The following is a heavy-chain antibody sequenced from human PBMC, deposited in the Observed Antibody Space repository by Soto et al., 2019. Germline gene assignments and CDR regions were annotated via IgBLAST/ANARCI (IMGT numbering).Heavy chain of an antibody. V-gene: IGHV3-30-3*01. Sequence: GGSLRLSCAASGFTFSSYAMHWVRQAPGKGLEWVAVISYDGSNKYYADSVKGRFTISRDNSKNTLYLQMNSLRAEDTAVYYCDSSGWYFLHYYGMDVWGQGTTVTVS. CDR2: ISYDGSNK. CDR3: DSSGWYFLHYYGMDV. J-gene: IGHJ6*02. CDR1: GFTFSSYA. D-gene: IGHD6-19*01.